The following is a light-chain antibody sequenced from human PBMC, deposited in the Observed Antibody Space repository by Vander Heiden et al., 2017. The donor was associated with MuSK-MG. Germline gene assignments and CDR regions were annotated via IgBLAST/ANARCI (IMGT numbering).Light chain of an antibody. CDR3: QQDNSWPWT. J-gene: IGKJ1*01. CDR1: QSLDTW. V-gene: IGKV1-5*03. Sequence: DIPLPHSPSTLSASVGDTVTITCRASQSLDTWLAWYQQKPGEAPNLLIYKASNLQGGVPSRFSGSGSGTEFTLTISSLQPDDFATYYCQQDNSWPWTFGQGTKVEIK. CDR2: KAS.